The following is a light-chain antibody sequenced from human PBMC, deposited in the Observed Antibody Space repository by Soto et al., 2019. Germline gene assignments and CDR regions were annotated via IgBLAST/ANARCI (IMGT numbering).Light chain of an antibody. V-gene: IGKV3D-15*01. J-gene: IGKJ1*01. CDR1: QSVSRK. CDR3: HQRQSWPRT. Sequence: EIVMTQSPATLSVSPGESATLSCRASQSVSRKLVWYQQKPGQAPRLLIYGASTRAAGIPARFSASGSGTDFTLTISDVQPEDFALYYCHQRQSWPRTFGQGTKVDIK. CDR2: GAS.